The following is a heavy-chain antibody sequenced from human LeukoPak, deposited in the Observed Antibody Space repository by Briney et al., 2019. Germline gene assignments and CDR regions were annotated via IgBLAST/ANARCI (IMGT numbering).Heavy chain of an antibody. CDR3: ARGPSPYIAAAGMADY. Sequence: GGSLTHSCAASGFTFSSYWMHWVRQPPGRGLVWVSRIDSDGSTTSYADPVKGRFAISRDNAKNTLYLQMNSLRAEDTAVYYCARGPSPYIAAAGMADYWGQGTLVTVSS. V-gene: IGHV3-74*01. D-gene: IGHD6-13*01. J-gene: IGHJ4*02. CDR1: GFTFSSYW. CDR2: IDSDGSTT.